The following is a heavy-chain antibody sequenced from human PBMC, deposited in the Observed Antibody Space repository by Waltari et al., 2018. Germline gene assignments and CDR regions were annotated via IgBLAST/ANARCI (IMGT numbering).Heavy chain of an antibody. D-gene: IGHD3-22*01. J-gene: IGHJ4*02. V-gene: IGHV4-38-2*01. CDR1: GYSISRGYY. CDR3: ARGDSSGYYYHFDY. CDR2: IYHSGST. Sequence: QVQLQESGPGLVKPSETLSLTCAVSGYSISRGYYWGWFRPPPGKGLEWIGSIYHSGSTYYNPSLKSRVTISVDTSKNQFSLKLSSVTAADTAVYYCARGDSSGYYYHFDYWGQGTLVTVSS.